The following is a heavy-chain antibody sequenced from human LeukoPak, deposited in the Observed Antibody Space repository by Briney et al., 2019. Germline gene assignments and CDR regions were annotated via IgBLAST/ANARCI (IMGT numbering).Heavy chain of an antibody. CDR1: GGSFSGYY. D-gene: IGHD2-21*02. CDR2: INHSGST. Sequence: PSETLSLTCAVYGGSFSGYYWSWIRQPPGKGLEWIGEINHSGSTNYNPSLKSRVTISVDTSKNQFSLKLSSVTAADTAVYYCARFGVVTVHPWFDPWGQGTLVTVSS. V-gene: IGHV4-34*01. CDR3: ARFGVVTVHPWFDP. J-gene: IGHJ5*02.